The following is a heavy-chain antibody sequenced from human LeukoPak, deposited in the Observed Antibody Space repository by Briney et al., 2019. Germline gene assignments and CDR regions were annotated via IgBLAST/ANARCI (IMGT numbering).Heavy chain of an antibody. CDR3: AGENIVVVTAIRDAFDI. Sequence: GGSLRLSCAASGFTYSSYSMNWVRHAPGKGLEWVSYISSGSSTIYYADSVKGRFTISRDNAKNSLCLQMNSLRDEDTAVYYCAGENIVVVTAIRDAFDIWGQGTMVTVSS. CDR1: GFTYSSYS. V-gene: IGHV3-48*02. D-gene: IGHD2-21*02. J-gene: IGHJ3*02. CDR2: ISSGSSTI.